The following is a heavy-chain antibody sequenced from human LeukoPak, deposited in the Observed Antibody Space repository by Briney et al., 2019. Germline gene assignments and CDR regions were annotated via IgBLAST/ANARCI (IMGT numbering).Heavy chain of an antibody. CDR3: ARGAPDAFDI. Sequence: GASVKVSCKASGGTFSSYAISWVRQAPGQGLEWMGRIIPIFGIANYAQRFQGRVTITADKSTSTAYMELSSLRSEDTAVYYCARGAPDAFDIWGQGTMVTVSS. CDR2: IIPIFGIA. J-gene: IGHJ3*02. CDR1: GGTFSSYA. V-gene: IGHV1-69*04.